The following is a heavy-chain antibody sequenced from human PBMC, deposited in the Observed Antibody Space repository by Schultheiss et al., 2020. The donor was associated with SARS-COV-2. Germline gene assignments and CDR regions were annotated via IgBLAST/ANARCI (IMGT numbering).Heavy chain of an antibody. CDR2: IKQDGSEK. V-gene: IGHV3-7*03. J-gene: IGHJ4*02. CDR3: RYSSSWYESTFDY. Sequence: GGSLRLSCAASGFTFSSYWMSWVRQAPGKGLEWVANIKQDGSEKYYVDSVKGRFTISRDNSKNTLYLQMNSLRAEDTAVYYCRYSSSWYESTFDYWGQGTLVTVSS. D-gene: IGHD6-13*01. CDR1: GFTFSSYW.